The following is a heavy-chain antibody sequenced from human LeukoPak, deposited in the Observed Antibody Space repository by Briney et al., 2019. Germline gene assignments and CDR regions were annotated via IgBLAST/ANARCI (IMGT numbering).Heavy chain of an antibody. J-gene: IGHJ4*02. CDR2: INPNSGGT. Sequence: ASVKVSCKASGYTFTGYYMHWVRQAPGQGLEWMGWINPNSGGTNYAQKFQGRVTMTRDTSISTAYMELSRLRSDDTAVYYCARVPTLWFGAYYFDYWGQGTLVTVSS. CDR1: GYTFTGYY. D-gene: IGHD3-10*01. CDR3: ARVPTLWFGAYYFDY. V-gene: IGHV1-2*02.